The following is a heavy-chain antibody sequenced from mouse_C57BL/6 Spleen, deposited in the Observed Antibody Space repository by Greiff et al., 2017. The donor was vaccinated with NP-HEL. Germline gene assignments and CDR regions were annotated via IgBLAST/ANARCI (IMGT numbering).Heavy chain of an antibody. J-gene: IGHJ1*03. CDR2: IDPSDSYT. CDR1: GYTFTSYW. CDR3: ARGNYYYGSSDWYFDV. Sequence: VQLQQPGAELVRPGTSVKLSCKASGYTFTSYWMHWVKQRPGQGLEWIGVIDPSDSYTNYNQKFKGKATLTVDTSSSTAYMQLSSLTSEDSAVYYCARGNYYYGSSDWYFDVWGTGTTVTVSS. D-gene: IGHD1-1*01. V-gene: IGHV1-59*01.